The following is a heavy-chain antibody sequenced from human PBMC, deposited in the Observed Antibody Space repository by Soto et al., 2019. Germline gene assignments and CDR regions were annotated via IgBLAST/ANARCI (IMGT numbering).Heavy chain of an antibody. CDR1: GDSISSGDYY. CDR3: AREGYGGNSAYYFDY. J-gene: IGHJ4*02. D-gene: IGHD4-17*01. V-gene: IGHV4-30-4*01. CDR2: IYYSGST. Sequence: NPSETLSLTCTVSGDSISSGDYYWSWIRQPPGKGLEWIGYIYYSGSTYYNPSLESRVTISVDTSKSQFSLKLNSVTAADTAVYYCAREGYGGNSAYYFDYWGQGTLVTVSS.